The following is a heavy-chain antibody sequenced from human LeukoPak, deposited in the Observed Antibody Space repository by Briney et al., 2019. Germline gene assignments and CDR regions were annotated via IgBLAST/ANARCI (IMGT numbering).Heavy chain of an antibody. Sequence: GGSLRLSCAASGFTFSSCTMHWVRQAPGKGLEWVALISYDGTIRYYADSVKGQFTISRDNSKNTLYLQMNSLRAEDTAVYYCARDQPYYYYMDVWGKGTTVTVSS. CDR3: ARDQPYYYYMDV. J-gene: IGHJ6*03. CDR2: ISYDGTIR. V-gene: IGHV3-30-3*01. CDR1: GFTFSSCT.